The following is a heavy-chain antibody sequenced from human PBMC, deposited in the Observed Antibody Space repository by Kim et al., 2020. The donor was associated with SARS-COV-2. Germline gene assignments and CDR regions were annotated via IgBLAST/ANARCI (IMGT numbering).Heavy chain of an antibody. V-gene: IGHV1-3*04. CDR3: ARDQGGSTWYWDL. J-gene: IGHJ5*02. Sequence: ASVKVSCKASGYTLTNHGIHWARQAPGQGLEWMGWIATDIGKTEYSEKSQGRVTITRDTSASTVYMDLSGLRSEDTATYYCARDQGGSTWYWDLWGQGTLVTVSS. D-gene: IGHD6-13*01. CDR2: IATDIGKT. CDR1: GYTLTNHG.